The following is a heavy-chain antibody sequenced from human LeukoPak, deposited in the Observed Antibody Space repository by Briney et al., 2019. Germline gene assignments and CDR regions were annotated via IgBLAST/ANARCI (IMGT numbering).Heavy chain of an antibody. J-gene: IGHJ4*02. CDR1: GASVSTNSAA. V-gene: IGHV6-1*01. CDR2: TYYRSKWYN. CDR3: ARVSKKVVDY. D-gene: IGHD2-2*01. Sequence: SQTLSPTCAISGASVSTNSAAWNWIRQSPSRGLEWLGRTYYRSKWYNHYSVSVKSRITINPDTCKNQFCRQLNSVTTEDTAVYYCARVSKKVVDYWGQGTLVTVSS.